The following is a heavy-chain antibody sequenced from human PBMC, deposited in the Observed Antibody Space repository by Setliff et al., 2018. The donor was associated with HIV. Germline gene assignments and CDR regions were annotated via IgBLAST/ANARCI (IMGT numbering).Heavy chain of an antibody. CDR3: ARGGTGRPRPIDY. D-gene: IGHD7-27*01. V-gene: IGHV1-2*06. J-gene: IGHJ4*02. Sequence: ASVKVSCKASGYTFTSYDINWVRQAPGQGLEWMGRINPKSGGTQYAQKFQGRVTMTTDTSTSTVYMELRSLRSDDTAVYYCARGGTGRPRPIDYWGQGTLVTVSS. CDR2: INPKSGGT. CDR1: GYTFTSYD.